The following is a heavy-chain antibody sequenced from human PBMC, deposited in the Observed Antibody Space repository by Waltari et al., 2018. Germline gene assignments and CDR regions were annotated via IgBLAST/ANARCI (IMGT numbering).Heavy chain of an antibody. J-gene: IGHJ4*02. V-gene: IGHV3-23*04. D-gene: IGHD3-22*01. CDR1: GFTFSSYA. CDR3: AKAKGNYYDSSGYPLWYFDY. Sequence: EVQLVESGGGLVQPGGSLRLSCAASGFTFSSYAMSWVRQAPGKGLEWVSAISGSGGSTYYADSVKGRFTSSRDNSKNTLYLQMNSLRAEDTAVYYCAKAKGNYYDSSGYPLWYFDYWGQGTLVTVSS. CDR2: ISGSGGST.